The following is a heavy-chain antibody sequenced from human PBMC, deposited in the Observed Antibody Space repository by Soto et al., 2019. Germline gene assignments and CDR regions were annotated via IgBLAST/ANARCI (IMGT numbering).Heavy chain of an antibody. V-gene: IGHV4-34*01. CDR3: ARGHYGGDGIYYYGMDV. J-gene: IGHJ6*02. D-gene: IGHD3-16*01. CDR1: GGSFSGYY. CDR2: INHSGST. Sequence: PSETLSLTCAVYGGSFSGYYWSWIRQPPGKGLEWIGEINHSGSTNYNPSLKSRVTISVDTSKNQFSLKLSSVTAADTAVYYCARGHYGGDGIYYYGMDVWGQGTTVTVSS.